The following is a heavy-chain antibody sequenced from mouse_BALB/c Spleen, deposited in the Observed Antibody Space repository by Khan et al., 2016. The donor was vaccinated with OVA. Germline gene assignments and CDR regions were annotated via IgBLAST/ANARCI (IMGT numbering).Heavy chain of an antibody. D-gene: IGHD1-2*01. J-gene: IGHJ4*01. Sequence: QIQLVQSGPELKKPGETVKISCKASGYTFTNYGMNWVKQSPGKALKWMGWINTYTGEPTYADDFKGRFAFSLETSASTAYLQINNLKNEDTATYFCARPPGFSYAVDCWGQGTSVTVSS. CDR2: INTYTGEP. V-gene: IGHV9-3-1*01. CDR1: GYTFTNYG. CDR3: ARPPGFSYAVDC.